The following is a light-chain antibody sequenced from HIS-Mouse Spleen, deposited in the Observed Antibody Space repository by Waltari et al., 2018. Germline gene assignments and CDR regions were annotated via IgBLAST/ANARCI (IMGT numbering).Light chain of an antibody. CDR1: SSDVGSYNL. CDR3: CSYAGSSTFVV. J-gene: IGLJ2*01. CDR2: EGS. V-gene: IGLV2-23*03. Sequence: QSALTQPASVSGSPGQSITISCTGTSSDVGSYNLVSWYQQHPGKAAKLMIYEGSKRPSGVSNRCSGSKSGNSASLTLSGLQAEDEADYYCCSYAGSSTFVVFGGGTKLTVL.